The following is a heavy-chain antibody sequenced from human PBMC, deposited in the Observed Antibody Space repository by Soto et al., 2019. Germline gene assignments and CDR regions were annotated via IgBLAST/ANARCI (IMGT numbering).Heavy chain of an antibody. CDR3: ARERDYYDSSGLWFDP. CDR2: IRYAGSNK. CDR1: GFTFSSYG. V-gene: IGHV3-33*01. J-gene: IGHJ5*02. D-gene: IGHD3-22*01. Sequence: GGSLRLSCAASGFTFSSYGMHWVRQAPGKGLEWVAVIRYAGSNKYYADSVKGRFTISRDNSKNTLYLQMNSLRAEDTAVYYCARERDYYDSSGLWFDPWGQGTLVTVSS.